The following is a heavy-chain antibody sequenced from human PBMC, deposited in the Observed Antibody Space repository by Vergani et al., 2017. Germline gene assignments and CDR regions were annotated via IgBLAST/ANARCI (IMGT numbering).Heavy chain of an antibody. Sequence: QVQLQESGPGLVKPSETLSLTCTVSNDSVSNTFYYWGWIRQTPGKGLEWIGRIYYSGSTYYNPSLQSRVTMSVDTSKCQFSLKLSSVTAADTAVYYCTRHWAGVAANNWFDPWGQGTLVTVSS. CDR3: TRHWAGVAANNWFDP. CDR2: IYYSGST. J-gene: IGHJ5*02. V-gene: IGHV4-39*01. CDR1: NDSVSNTFYY. D-gene: IGHD2-15*01.